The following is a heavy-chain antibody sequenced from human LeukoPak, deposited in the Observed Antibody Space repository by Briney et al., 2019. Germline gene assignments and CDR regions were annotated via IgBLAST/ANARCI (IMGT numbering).Heavy chain of an antibody. V-gene: IGHV4-34*01. D-gene: IGHD3-22*01. CDR2: IYYSGSP. CDR3: ARLRGYYYDIDI. Sequence: SETLSLTCAVYGGSFSGYYWGWIRQPPGKGLEWIGTIYYSGSPYYNPSLKSRVTISVDTSKNQFSLKLSSVTAADTAVYYCARLRGYYYDIDIWGQGTMVTVSS. CDR1: GGSFSGYY. J-gene: IGHJ3*02.